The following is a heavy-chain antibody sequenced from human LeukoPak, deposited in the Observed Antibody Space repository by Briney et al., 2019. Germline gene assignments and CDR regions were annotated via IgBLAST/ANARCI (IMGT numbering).Heavy chain of an antibody. CDR2: IYYSGST. J-gene: IGHJ4*02. Sequence: SETLSLTCTVSGGSISSYYWSWIRQPPGKGLEWIGYIYYSGSTNYNPSLKSRVTISVDTSKNQFSLKLSSVTAAGTAVYYCARHREQSGSYYYFDYWGQGTLVTVSS. D-gene: IGHD1-26*01. V-gene: IGHV4-59*08. CDR3: ARHREQSGSYYYFDY. CDR1: GGSISSYY.